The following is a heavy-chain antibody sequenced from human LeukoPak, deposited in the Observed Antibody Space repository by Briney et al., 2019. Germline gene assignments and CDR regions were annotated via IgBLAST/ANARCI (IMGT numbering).Heavy chain of an antibody. D-gene: IGHD4-17*01. J-gene: IGHJ3*02. CDR2: IYHSGST. CDR3: ARQDYGDYAVHAFDI. Sequence: SETLSLTCAVSGYSISSGYYWGWIRQPPGKGLEWIGSIYHSGSTYYNPSLKSRVTMSVDTSKNQFSLKLSSVTAADTAVYYCARQDYGDYAVHAFDIWGQGTMVTVSS. V-gene: IGHV4-38-2*01. CDR1: GYSISSGYY.